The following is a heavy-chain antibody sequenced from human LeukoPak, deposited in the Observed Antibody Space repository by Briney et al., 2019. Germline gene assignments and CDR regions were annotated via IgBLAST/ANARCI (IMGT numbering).Heavy chain of an antibody. CDR3: AKERLGNDY. Sequence: QPGGSLRLSCAASGLTFSSYVMSWVRQAPGKGLEWVSAISGSGGSTYYADSVKGRFTISRDNSKNTLYLQMNSLRVEDTAVYHCAKERLGNDYWGQGTLVTVSS. CDR1: GLTFSSYV. J-gene: IGHJ4*02. V-gene: IGHV3-23*01. CDR2: ISGSGGST. D-gene: IGHD3-22*01.